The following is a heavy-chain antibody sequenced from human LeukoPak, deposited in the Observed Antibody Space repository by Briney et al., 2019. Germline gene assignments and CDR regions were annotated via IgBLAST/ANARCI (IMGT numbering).Heavy chain of an antibody. CDR1: GFTFSSYA. Sequence: GGSLRLSCAASGFTFSSYAMSWVRQAPGKGLEWVSASGSGGSTYYADSVKGRFTISRDNSKNTLYLQMNSLKTEDTAVYYCTTILYYGDYGYFDYWGQGTLVTVSS. J-gene: IGHJ4*02. V-gene: IGHV3-23*01. D-gene: IGHD4-17*01. CDR3: TTILYYGDYGYFDY. CDR2: SGSGGST.